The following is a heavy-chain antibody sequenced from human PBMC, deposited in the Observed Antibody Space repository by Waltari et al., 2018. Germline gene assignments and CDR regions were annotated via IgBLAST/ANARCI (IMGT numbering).Heavy chain of an antibody. CDR3: ARNAGLVYFDY. CDR2: IYHSGST. D-gene: IGHD6-6*01. Sequence: QVQLQESGPGLVKPSETLSLTCTVSGYSISSGYYWGWIRQPPGKGLEWIGSIYHSGSTYYNPSLKSRVTISVDTSKNQFSLKLSSVTAADTAVYYCARNAGLVYFDYWGQGTLVTVSS. CDR1: GYSISSGYY. V-gene: IGHV4-38-2*02. J-gene: IGHJ4*02.